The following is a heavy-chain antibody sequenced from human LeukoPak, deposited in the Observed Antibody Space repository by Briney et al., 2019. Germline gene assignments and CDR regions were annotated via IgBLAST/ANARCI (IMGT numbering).Heavy chain of an antibody. V-gene: IGHV3-21*01. J-gene: IGHJ4*02. CDR3: ARDRVLGSGSSDY. Sequence: PGGSLRLSCAASGLTFSSSGMNWVRQAPGEGLEWVSFIDSSSGYIYYADSVKGRFTISRDNAKNTLYLQMNSLTTEDTAVYFCARDRVLGSGSSDYWGQGTLVTVSS. CDR1: GLTFSSSG. D-gene: IGHD3-10*01. CDR2: IDSSSGYI.